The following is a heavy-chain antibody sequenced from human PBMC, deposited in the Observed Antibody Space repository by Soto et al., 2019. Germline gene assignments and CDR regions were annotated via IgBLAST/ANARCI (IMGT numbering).Heavy chain of an antibody. V-gene: IGHV3-23*01. CDR2: ITGSGGGT. D-gene: IGHD3-22*01. Sequence: EVQLLESGGGLVQPGGSLRLSCAASGFTFSSYAMTWVRQAPGKGLEWVSAITGSGGGTYYADSVKGRFTISRDNSKNTLYLQMNSLRAEDTAVYYCARFRFTYHDTSGRWGQGTLVTVSS. CDR1: GFTFSSYA. J-gene: IGHJ4*02. CDR3: ARFRFTYHDTSGR.